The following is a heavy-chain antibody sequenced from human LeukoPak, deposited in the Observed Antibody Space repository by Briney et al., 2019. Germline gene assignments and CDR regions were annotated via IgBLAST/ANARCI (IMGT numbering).Heavy chain of an antibody. Sequence: PGGSLRLSCAASGLTVSSSYMSWVRQAPGEGLEWVSIIYNDGSTYYADSMKGRFTISRDNSKNTLYLQVNSLRAEDTAMYYCARNILFAFDIWGQGTMATVSS. V-gene: IGHV3-53*01. CDR3: ARNILFAFDI. CDR2: IYNDGST. J-gene: IGHJ3*02. CDR1: GLTVSSSY.